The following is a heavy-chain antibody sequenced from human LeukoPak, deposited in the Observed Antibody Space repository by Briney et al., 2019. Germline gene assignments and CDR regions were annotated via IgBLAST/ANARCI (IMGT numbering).Heavy chain of an antibody. J-gene: IGHJ4*02. D-gene: IGHD6-19*01. CDR2: INPSGGST. CDR1: GYTFTSYY. Sequence: APVKVSCKASGYTFTSYYMHWVRQAPGQGLEWMGIINPSGGSTSYAQKFQGRVTMTRDTSTSTVYMELSSLRSEDTAVYYCARRFPPLVYSSGPALDYWGQGTLVTVSS. CDR3: ARRFPPLVYSSGPALDY. V-gene: IGHV1-46*01.